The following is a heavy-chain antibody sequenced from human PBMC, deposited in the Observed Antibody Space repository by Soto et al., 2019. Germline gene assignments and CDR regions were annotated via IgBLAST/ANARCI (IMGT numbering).Heavy chain of an antibody. Sequence: GGSLRLSCAASGFSFNKYWMTWVRQAPGRGLEWVANIKEDGSDKSYVDSVKGRFTISRDNAKNSLYLQMSSLRAEDTALYYCARGGSESDYWGQGTLVTVSS. J-gene: IGHJ4*02. CDR1: GFSFNKYW. V-gene: IGHV3-7*01. CDR3: ARGGSESDY. CDR2: IKEDGSDK.